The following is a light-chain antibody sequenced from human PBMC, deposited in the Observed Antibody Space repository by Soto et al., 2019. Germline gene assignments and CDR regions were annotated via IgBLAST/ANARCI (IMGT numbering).Light chain of an antibody. J-gene: IGLJ3*02. CDR2: SSD. CDR3: VAWDDRLNCCV. Sequence: QSVLIQPPSASGTPGQRVTISCSGRNSNIGSNTVSSYHQVPGTAPKVVIYSSDQRPSGVPDRLSASKSGTSASLAISGLQSADEGDYYCVAWDDRLNCCVFGGGTKLTVL. V-gene: IGLV1-44*01. CDR1: NSNIGSNT.